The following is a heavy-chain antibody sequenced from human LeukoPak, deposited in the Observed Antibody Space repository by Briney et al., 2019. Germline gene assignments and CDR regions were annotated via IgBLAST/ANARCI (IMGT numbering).Heavy chain of an antibody. CDR1: GYTFTGYY. V-gene: IGHV1-2*02. CDR3: AREYYYDSNGPNPEPYYYGMDV. D-gene: IGHD3-22*01. J-gene: IGHJ6*02. CDR2: INPNSGGT. Sequence: GASVKVSCKASGYTFTGYYMHWVRQAPGQGLEWMGWINPNSGGTNYAQKFQGRVTMTRDTSISTAYMELSRLRSDDTAVYYCAREYYYDSNGPNPEPYYYGMDVWGQGTTVTVSS.